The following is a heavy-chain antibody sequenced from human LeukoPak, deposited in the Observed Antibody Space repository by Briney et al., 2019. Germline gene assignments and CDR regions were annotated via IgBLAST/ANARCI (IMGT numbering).Heavy chain of an antibody. CDR2: IGTYNGNT. CDR1: GYTFTSYG. CDR3: ARDQIPRFFGLGDAFDI. J-gene: IGHJ3*02. Sequence: ASVKVSCKASGYTFTSYGFKWVRQAPGQGLEWMGWIGTYNGNTHYAQKLQGRVTLTTDTSTNTAYMELRSLRSDDTAVYYCARDQIPRFFGLGDAFDIWAKGQWSPSLQ. D-gene: IGHD3-3*01. V-gene: IGHV1-18*01.